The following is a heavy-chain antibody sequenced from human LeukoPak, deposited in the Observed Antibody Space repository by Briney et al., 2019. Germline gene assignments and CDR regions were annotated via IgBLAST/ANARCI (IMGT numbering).Heavy chain of an antibody. CDR3: ARALMAVAGADFWY. D-gene: IGHD6-19*01. Sequence: GASVKVSCKASGYTFTSYDINWVRQATGQGLEWMGWINPNSGNTDYAQKLQGRVTMTRNTSISTAYMELSSLRSEDTAVYYCARALMAVAGADFWYGGQGKLVTVSS. V-gene: IGHV1-8*01. CDR1: GYTFTSYD. CDR2: INPNSGNT. J-gene: IGHJ4*02.